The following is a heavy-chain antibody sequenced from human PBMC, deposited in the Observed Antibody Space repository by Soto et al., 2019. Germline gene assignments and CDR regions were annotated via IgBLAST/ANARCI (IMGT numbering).Heavy chain of an antibody. CDR2: IKQDGSEK. Sequence: EVQLVESGGGLVQPGGSLRLSCAASGFTFSSYWMSWVRQAPGKGLEWVANIKQDGSEKYYVDSVKGRFTISRDNAKNSLYLQMNSLRAEDTAVYYCARDTDYGEYVYDYWGQGTLVTVSS. CDR3: ARDTDYGEYVYDY. J-gene: IGHJ4*02. V-gene: IGHV3-7*01. D-gene: IGHD4-17*01. CDR1: GFTFSSYW.